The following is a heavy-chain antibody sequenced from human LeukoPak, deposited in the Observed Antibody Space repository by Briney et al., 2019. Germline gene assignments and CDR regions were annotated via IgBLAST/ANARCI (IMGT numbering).Heavy chain of an antibody. CDR3: ASPRRVVIAHDAFDI. Sequence: SVKVSCKASGGTFSSYAISWVRQAPGQGLEWMGGIIPIFGTANYAQKFQGRVTITADESTSTAYMELSSLRSEDTAVYYCASPRRVVIAHDAFDIWGQGTMVTVSS. J-gene: IGHJ3*02. CDR1: GGTFSSYA. D-gene: IGHD2-21*01. CDR2: IIPIFGTA. V-gene: IGHV1-69*13.